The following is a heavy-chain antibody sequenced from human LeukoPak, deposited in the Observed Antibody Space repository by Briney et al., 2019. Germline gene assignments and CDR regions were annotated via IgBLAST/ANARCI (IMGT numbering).Heavy chain of an antibody. D-gene: IGHD2-15*01. CDR3: ASASYCNGGSCYSVH. CDR1: GFTFSSYG. Sequence: GRSLRLSCVASGFTFSSYGMHWVRQAPGKGLEWVAVIWYDGSNKYYADSVKGRFTISRDNSKNTLYLQMNSLRAEDTAVYYCASASYCNGGSCYSVHWGQGTLVTVSS. V-gene: IGHV3-33*01. CDR2: IWYDGSNK. J-gene: IGHJ4*02.